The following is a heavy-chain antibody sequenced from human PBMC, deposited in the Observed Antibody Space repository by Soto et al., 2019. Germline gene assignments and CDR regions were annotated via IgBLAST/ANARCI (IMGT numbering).Heavy chain of an antibody. J-gene: IGHJ6*02. D-gene: IGHD2-15*01. V-gene: IGHV3-30-3*01. CDR2: ISYDGSNK. Sequence: GGSLRLSCAASGFTFSSYAMHWVRQAPGKGLEWVAVISYDGSNKYYADSVKGRFTISRDNSKNTLYLQMNSLRAEDTAVYYFARERGCSGGSCYYCYYGMDVWGQGTTVTVSS. CDR1: GFTFSSYA. CDR3: ARERGCSGGSCYYCYYGMDV.